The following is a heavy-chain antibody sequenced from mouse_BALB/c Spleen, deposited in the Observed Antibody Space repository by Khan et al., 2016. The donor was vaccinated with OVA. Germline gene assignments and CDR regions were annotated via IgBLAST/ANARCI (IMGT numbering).Heavy chain of an antibody. CDR1: GYTFTSYV. D-gene: IGHD1-1*01. CDR2: INPYNDGT. CDR3: ARYGSRPYYAMDY. J-gene: IGHJ4*01. V-gene: IGHV1S136*01. Sequence: VQLQQSGPELVKPGASVKMSCKASGYTFTSYVMHWVKQKPGQGLEWIGYINPYNDGTKYNEKFKGKATLTSDKSSSTAYMELSSLTSEDSAVSYSARYGSRPYYAMDYWGQGTSVTVSS.